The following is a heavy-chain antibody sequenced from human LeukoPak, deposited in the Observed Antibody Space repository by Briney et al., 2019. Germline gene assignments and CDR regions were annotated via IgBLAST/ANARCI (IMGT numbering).Heavy chain of an antibody. CDR2: IKHDGSEK. J-gene: IGHJ4*02. Sequence: PGGSLRLSCAPSGFSFSTYWMGWVRQAPGKGLEWVANIKHDGSEKYYVDSVKGRFTISRDNAKNPLYLQMNSLRAEDTAVYYCARGPTYYDFWSGYKYFDLWGQGTLVTVSS. CDR1: GFSFSTYW. V-gene: IGHV3-7*01. CDR3: ARGPTYYDFWSGYKYFDL. D-gene: IGHD3-3*01.